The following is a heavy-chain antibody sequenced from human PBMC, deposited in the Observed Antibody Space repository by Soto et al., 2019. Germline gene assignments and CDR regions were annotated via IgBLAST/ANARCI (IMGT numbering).Heavy chain of an antibody. Sequence: PSETLSLTCAVYGGSFSGYYWSWIRQPPGKGLEWIGEINHSGSTNYNPSLKSRVTISVDTSKNQFSLKLSSVTAADTAVYYCARPTFANKHDYDFWSGYYTAQTFFSYWGQGTLVTVSS. CDR2: INHSGST. CDR1: GGSFSGYY. J-gene: IGHJ4*02. CDR3: ARPTFANKHDYDFWSGYYTAQTFFSY. D-gene: IGHD3-3*01. V-gene: IGHV4-34*01.